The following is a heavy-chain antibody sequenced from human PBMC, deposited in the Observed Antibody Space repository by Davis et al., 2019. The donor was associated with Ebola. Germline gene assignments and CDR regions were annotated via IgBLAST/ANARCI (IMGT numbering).Heavy chain of an antibody. J-gene: IGHJ4*02. CDR1: GFTFRSYA. Sequence: GESLKISCAASGFTFRSYAMSWVRQAPGQGLEWVSAISGSGGSTYYADSVKGRFTISRDNSKNTLYLQMNSLRAEDTAVYYCAKAVCTGGVCYEGYWGQGTLVTVSS. D-gene: IGHD2-8*02. CDR2: ISGSGGST. V-gene: IGHV3-23*01. CDR3: AKAVCTGGVCYEGY.